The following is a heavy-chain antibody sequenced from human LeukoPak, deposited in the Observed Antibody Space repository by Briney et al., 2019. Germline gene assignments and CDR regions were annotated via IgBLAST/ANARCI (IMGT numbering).Heavy chain of an antibody. V-gene: IGHV4-59*12. CDR3: AREDAEQMDNSFDI. CDR1: GDFITAYY. D-gene: IGHD5-24*01. J-gene: IGHJ3*02. CDR2: VYYSGST. Sequence: SETLSLTCTVSGDFITAYYWSWIRQPPGKGLEWIGYVYYSGSTEYNPSLRSRLTISIDTSKNQFSLKLRSVTAADTAVYYCAREDAEQMDNSFDIWGQGTMVTVSS.